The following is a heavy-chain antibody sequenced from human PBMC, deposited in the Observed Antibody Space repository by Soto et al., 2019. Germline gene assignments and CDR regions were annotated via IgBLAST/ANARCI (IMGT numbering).Heavy chain of an antibody. CDR3: ARGPHYDILTGYSPCWFDP. CDR1: GGSISSYY. D-gene: IGHD3-9*01. V-gene: IGHV4-59*01. Sequence: PSETLSLTCTVSGGSISSYYWSWIRQPPGKGLEWIGYIYYSGSTNYNPSLKSRVTISVDTSKNQFSLKLSSVTAADTAVYCCARGPHYDILTGYSPCWFDPWGQGTLVTVSS. J-gene: IGHJ5*02. CDR2: IYYSGST.